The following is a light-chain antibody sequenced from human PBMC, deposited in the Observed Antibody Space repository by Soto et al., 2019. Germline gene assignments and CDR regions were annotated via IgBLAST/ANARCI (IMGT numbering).Light chain of an antibody. V-gene: IGLV2-14*01. CDR1: SSDVGAYTY. Sequence: QSALTQPASVSGSPGQSITISCTGTSSDVGAYTYVSSYQQHPGKAPKLMIFEVSDRPSGVSNPFSCSKSGNTASLTISGLLSEDDAYYYCCSYSPCNTLVFPRGTQLTVL. CDR2: EVS. J-gene: IGLJ2*01. CDR3: CSYSPCNTLV.